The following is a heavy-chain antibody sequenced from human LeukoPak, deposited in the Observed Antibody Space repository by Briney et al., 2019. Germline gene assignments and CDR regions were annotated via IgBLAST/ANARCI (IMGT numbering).Heavy chain of an antibody. CDR3: AKGAPGGPWYFDY. CDR2: ISYDGSNK. J-gene: IGHJ4*02. CDR1: GFTFSSYA. D-gene: IGHD3-10*01. Sequence: GGSLRLSCAASGFTFSSYAMHWVRQAPGKGLEWVAVISYDGSNKYYADSVKGRFTISRDNSKNTLYLQMNSLRAEDTAVYYCAKGAPGGPWYFDYWGQGTLVTVTS. V-gene: IGHV3-30*04.